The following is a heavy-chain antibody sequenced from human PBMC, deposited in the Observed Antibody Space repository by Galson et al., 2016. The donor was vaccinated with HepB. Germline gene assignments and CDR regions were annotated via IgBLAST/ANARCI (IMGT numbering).Heavy chain of an antibody. CDR2: ISTSSTYT. CDR1: GFAFNRFS. Sequence: SLRLSCAPSGFAFNRFSMNWVRQAPGKGLEWVSSISTSSTYTFYADSVKGRFAISRDNANNALYLQMNSLRSDDTAVYYCARDRDTRGSWYGGASHWGQGTLLTVSS. J-gene: IGHJ4*02. D-gene: IGHD6-13*01. CDR3: ARDRDTRGSWYGGASH. V-gene: IGHV3-21*04.